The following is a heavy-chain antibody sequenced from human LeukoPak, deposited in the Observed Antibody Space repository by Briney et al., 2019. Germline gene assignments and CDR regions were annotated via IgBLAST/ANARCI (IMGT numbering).Heavy chain of an antibody. J-gene: IGHJ4*02. V-gene: IGHV3-48*01. CDR2: ISSSSSTI. CDR1: GFTFSSYA. CDR3: ASTYGDGDY. D-gene: IGHD3-10*01. Sequence: GGSLRLSCAASGFTFSSYAMSWVRQAPGKGLEWVSYISSSSSTIYYADSVKGRFTISRDNSKNTLYLQMNSLRAEDTAVYYCASTYGDGDYWGQGTLVTVSS.